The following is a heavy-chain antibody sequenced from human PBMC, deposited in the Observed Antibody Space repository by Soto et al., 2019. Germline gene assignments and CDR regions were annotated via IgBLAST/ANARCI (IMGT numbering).Heavy chain of an antibody. V-gene: IGHV3-33*01. CDR3: ARDKSRDTAMVTPYYFDY. J-gene: IGHJ4*02. Sequence: QVQLVESGGGVVQPGRSLRLSCAASGFTFSSYGMHWVRQAPGKGLEWVAVIWYDGSNKYYADSVKGRFTISRDNSKNTLYLQMNSLRAEDTAVYYCARDKSRDTAMVTPYYFDYWGQGTLVTVSS. CDR1: GFTFSSYG. CDR2: IWYDGSNK. D-gene: IGHD5-18*01.